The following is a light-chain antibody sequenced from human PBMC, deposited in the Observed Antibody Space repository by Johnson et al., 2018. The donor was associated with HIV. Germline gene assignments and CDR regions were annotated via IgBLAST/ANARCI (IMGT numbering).Light chain of an antibody. CDR2: ETN. J-gene: IGLJ1*01. CDR1: TSTLGNNY. CDR3: GTWDSSLSAFYV. V-gene: IGLV1-51*02. Sequence: QSVLTQPPSVSAAPGQKVTISCSGRTSTLGNNYVSWYQVLPGTAPKLLIYETNKRPSGIPDRFSGSKSGTSATLGITGLQTGDEADYYCGTWDSSLSAFYVFGTGTKVTVL.